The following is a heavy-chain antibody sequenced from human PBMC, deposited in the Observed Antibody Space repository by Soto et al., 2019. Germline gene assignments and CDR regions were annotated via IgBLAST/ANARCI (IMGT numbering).Heavy chain of an antibody. D-gene: IGHD2-2*01. CDR3: ARGPSSNIVVVPAAPDAFDI. J-gene: IGHJ3*02. Sequence: ASVKVSCKASGYTFTSYYMHWVRQAPVQGLEWMGIINPSGGSTSYAQKFQGRVTMTRDTSTSTVYMELSSLRSEDTAVYYCARGPSSNIVVVPAAPDAFDIWGQGTMVTVSS. V-gene: IGHV1-46*03. CDR1: GYTFTSYY. CDR2: INPSGGST.